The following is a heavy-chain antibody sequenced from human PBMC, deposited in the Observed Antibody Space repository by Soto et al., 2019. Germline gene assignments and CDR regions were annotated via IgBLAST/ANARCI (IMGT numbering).Heavy chain of an antibody. CDR2: ITVGSSHI. CDR1: VFPFSAYN. D-gene: IGHD3-16*01. CDR3: SRSPEVGVRGAY. J-gene: IGHJ4*02. Sequence: VGSLRLSCTCSVFPFSAYNINCVRQSPGKWLEWVSSITVGSSHIYQPNSMKGRFTISRDDAKNSVYLQIDSLRDEDTALYYCSRSPEVGVRGAYLGQGTLVTVSS. V-gene: IGHV3-21*01.